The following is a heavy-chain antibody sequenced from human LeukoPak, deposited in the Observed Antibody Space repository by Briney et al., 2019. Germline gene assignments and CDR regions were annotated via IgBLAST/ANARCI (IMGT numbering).Heavy chain of an antibody. D-gene: IGHD1-20*01. CDR3: ARNSYNDY. J-gene: IGHJ4*02. CDR1: GYSFTTYW. V-gene: IGHV5-51*01. CDR2: IYPGDSDT. Sequence: GESLKISCKGSGYSFTTYWIVWVRQTPGKGLEWMGTIYPGDSDTRYSPSFQGQVTISADKSISTAYLQWRSLKASDTAMYYCARNSYNDYWGQGTLVTVSS.